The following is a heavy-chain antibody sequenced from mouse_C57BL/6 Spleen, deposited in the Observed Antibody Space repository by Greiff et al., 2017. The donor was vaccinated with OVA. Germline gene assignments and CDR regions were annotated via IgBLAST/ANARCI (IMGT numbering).Heavy chain of an antibody. V-gene: IGHV5-4*01. CDR3: ARDGGSRTGYWYFDV. CDR2: ISDGGSYT. CDR1: GFTFSSYA. J-gene: IGHJ1*03. Sequence: EVKLVESGGGLVKPGGSLKLSCAASGFTFSSYAMSWVRQTPEKRLEWVATISDGGSYTYYPDNVKGRFTISRDNAKNNLYLQMSHLKSEDTAMYYCARDGGSRTGYWYFDVWGTGTTVTVSS. D-gene: IGHD1-1*01.